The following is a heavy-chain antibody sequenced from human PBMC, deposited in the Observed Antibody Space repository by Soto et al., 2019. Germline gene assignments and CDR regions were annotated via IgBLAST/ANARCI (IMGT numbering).Heavy chain of an antibody. CDR3: ASYWHPGPFDI. Sequence: EVLLVESGGDLVQPGGSLTLSCAASAFTFSGYWMAWVRQPPGKGLEWVANIKEDGSEKYYLVSVKGRFTISRDNAENSLFLQMKSLRAEDTAVYYCASYWHPGPFDIWGLGTMVTVSS. CDR1: AFTFSGYW. J-gene: IGHJ3*02. V-gene: IGHV3-7*01. CDR2: IKEDGSEK. D-gene: IGHD2-15*01.